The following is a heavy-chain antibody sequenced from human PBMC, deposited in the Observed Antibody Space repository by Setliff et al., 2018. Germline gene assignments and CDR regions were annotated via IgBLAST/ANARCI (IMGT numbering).Heavy chain of an antibody. CDR2: ISSISSSTI. CDR1: GFNFMNYG. Sequence: GGSLRLSCAASGFNFMNYGMNWVRQAPGEGLEWVSYISSISSSTIYYADSVKGRFTVSRDNANKSLFLQMNNLRAEDTAKYYCAKVDAEGYNYIGFFDSWGQGTQVTVSS. J-gene: IGHJ4*02. D-gene: IGHD5-12*01. V-gene: IGHV3-48*04. CDR3: AKVDAEGYNYIGFFDS.